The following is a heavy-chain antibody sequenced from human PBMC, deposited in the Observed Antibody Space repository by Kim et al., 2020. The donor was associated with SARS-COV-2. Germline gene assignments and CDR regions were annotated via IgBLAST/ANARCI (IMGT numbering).Heavy chain of an antibody. Sequence: SETLSLTCTVSGGSISSSSYYWGWIRQPPGKGLEWIGSIYYSGSTYYNPSLKSRVTISVDTSKNQFSLKLSSVTAADTAVYYCARTTTGTNRVVVVTAIRGGTWYFDYWGQGTLVTVSS. D-gene: IGHD2-21*02. CDR3: ARTTTGTNRVVVVTAIRGGTWYFDY. CDR2: IYYSGST. CDR1: GGSISSSSYY. J-gene: IGHJ4*02. V-gene: IGHV4-39*01.